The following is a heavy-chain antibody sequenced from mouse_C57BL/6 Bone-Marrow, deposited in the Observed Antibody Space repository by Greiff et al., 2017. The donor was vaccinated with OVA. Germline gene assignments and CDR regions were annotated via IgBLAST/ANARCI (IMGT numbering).Heavy chain of an antibody. D-gene: IGHD2-3*01. CDR3: ARGDGYSYYYAMDY. CDR1: GFTFSSYA. CDR2: ISDGGSYT. J-gene: IGHJ4*01. V-gene: IGHV5-4*01. Sequence: EVQLQESGGGLVKPGGSLKLSCAASGFTFSSYAMSWVRQTPEKRLEWVATISDGGSYTYYPDNVKGRFTISRDNAKNNLYLQMSHLKSEDTAMYYCARGDGYSYYYAMDYWGQGTSVTVSS.